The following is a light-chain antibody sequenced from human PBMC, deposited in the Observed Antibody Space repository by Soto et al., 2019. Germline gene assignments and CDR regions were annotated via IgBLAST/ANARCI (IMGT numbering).Light chain of an antibody. V-gene: IGKV1-39*01. J-gene: IGKJ2*01. CDR2: GAS. Sequence: DIQMTQSPSSLSASVGDRVTITCRASQSVSTYLNWYQQKPGKDPNLLIYGASSLQSGVPSRFSGSGSGTEFTLTITSLQPGDFATYYCQHSYNNPTTFGQGTKVDIK. CDR3: QHSYNNPTT. CDR1: QSVSTY.